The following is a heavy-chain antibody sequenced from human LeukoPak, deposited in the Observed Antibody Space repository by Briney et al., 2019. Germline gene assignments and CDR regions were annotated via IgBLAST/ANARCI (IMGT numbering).Heavy chain of an antibody. CDR1: GYTFSRYG. D-gene: IGHD2-2*01. J-gene: IGHJ6*02. V-gene: IGHV1-18*01. Sequence: ASVTVSCKASGYTFSRYGISWVRQAPRQGLEWMGWINPSSRNTYYTQKLQGRVTVTTDTSTSTAYMELRSLRSDDTAVYYCARDCSSTSCRYGLDVWGQGTTVTVSS. CDR2: INPSSRNT. CDR3: ARDCSSTSCRYGLDV.